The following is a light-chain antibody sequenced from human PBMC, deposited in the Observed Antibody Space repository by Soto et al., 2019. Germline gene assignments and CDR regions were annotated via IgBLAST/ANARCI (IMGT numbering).Light chain of an antibody. V-gene: IGKV2D-29*02. Sequence: DVVMTQRTLSVSVAPGQPASISCESSQSLLHITVETFLFWYLQKPGQSPQLLIYEVSTRVSGVPDRFSGSGSGTDFTLEISRVETDDVGIYYCMQSTQRPPTFAQGTRLEF. J-gene: IGKJ5*01. CDR2: EVS. CDR1: QSLLHITVETF. CDR3: MQSTQRPPT.